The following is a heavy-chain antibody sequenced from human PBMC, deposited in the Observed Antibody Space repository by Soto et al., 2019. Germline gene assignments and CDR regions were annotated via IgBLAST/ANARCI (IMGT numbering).Heavy chain of an antibody. CDR2: IYHSGST. CDR3: ARGGPTGYSSKWFDP. CDR1: GGSISSSNW. D-gene: IGHD6-13*01. V-gene: IGHV4-4*02. Sequence: PSETLSLTCAVSGGSISSSNWWSWVRQPPGKGLEWIGEIYHSGSTNYNPSLKSRVTISVDKSKNQFSLKLSSVTAADTALYYCARGGPTGYSSKWFDPWGQGTLVTVSS. J-gene: IGHJ5*02.